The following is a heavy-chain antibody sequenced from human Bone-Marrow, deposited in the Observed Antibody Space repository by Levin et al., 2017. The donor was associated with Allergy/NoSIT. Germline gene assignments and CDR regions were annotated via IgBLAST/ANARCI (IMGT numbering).Heavy chain of an antibody. CDR3: ARGGWYNDY. CDR2: IYYSGTT. CDR1: GGSISSFY. D-gene: IGHD6-19*01. V-gene: IGHV4-59*01. Sequence: SCTVSGGSISSFYWSWIRLPPGKGLEWIGYIYYSGTTNYNDSLKSRVTISVDTSKNQFSLKLSSVTAADTAVYYCARGGWYNDYWGQGTLVTVSS. J-gene: IGHJ4*02.